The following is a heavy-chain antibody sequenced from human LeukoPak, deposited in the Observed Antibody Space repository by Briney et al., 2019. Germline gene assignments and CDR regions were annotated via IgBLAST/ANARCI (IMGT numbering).Heavy chain of an antibody. CDR3: ARGLRYYYYGMDV. CDR2: ISSSSSYT. D-gene: IGHD3-16*01. J-gene: IGHJ6*02. V-gene: IGHV3-11*06. Sequence: GGSLRLSCAASGFTFSDYYMSWIRQAPGKGLECVSYISSSSSYTNYADSVKGRFTISRDNAKNSLYLQMDSLRAEDTAVYYWARGLRYYYYGMDVWGQGTTVTVSS. CDR1: GFTFSDYY.